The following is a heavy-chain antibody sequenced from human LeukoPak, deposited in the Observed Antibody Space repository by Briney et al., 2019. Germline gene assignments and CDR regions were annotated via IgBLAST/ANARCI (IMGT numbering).Heavy chain of an antibody. Sequence: PGGSLRLSCAASGFTFSSYSMNWVRQAPGKGLEWVSSISSSSSYIYYADSVKGRFTISRDNAKNSLYPQMNSLRAEDTAVYYCARDSPSCSGGSCLFDAFDIWGQGTMVTVSS. CDR1: GFTFSSYS. CDR2: ISSSSSYI. V-gene: IGHV3-21*01. J-gene: IGHJ3*02. CDR3: ARDSPSCSGGSCLFDAFDI. D-gene: IGHD2-15*01.